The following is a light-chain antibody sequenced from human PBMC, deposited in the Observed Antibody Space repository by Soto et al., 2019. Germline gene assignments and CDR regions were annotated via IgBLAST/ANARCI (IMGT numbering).Light chain of an antibody. CDR2: LGS. CDR1: QSLLHSNGYNY. CDR3: MQALQTPLFT. J-gene: IGKJ3*01. V-gene: IGKV2-28*01. Sequence: DIVMTQSPLSLPVTPGESASISCRSSQSLLHSNGYNYLDWYLQKPGQSPQLLIYLGSNRASGVPDRFSGSGSGTDFTLKISRAEAEDVGVYYCMQALQTPLFTFGPGTKVDIK.